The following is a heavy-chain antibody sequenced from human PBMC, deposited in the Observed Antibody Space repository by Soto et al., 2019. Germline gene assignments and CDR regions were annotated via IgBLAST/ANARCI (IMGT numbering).Heavy chain of an antibody. CDR1: GVTFDTSA. V-gene: IGHV3-30-3*01. Sequence: PGGSLRLSCAASGVTFDTSAMHWVRQAPGKGLEWVAVISYDGSSQFYAGSVKGRFTVSRDNSKNTLYLQVNNLRNDDTAVYYCTRGLLTDYFDYWGQGALVTVSS. CDR3: TRGLLTDYFDY. CDR2: ISYDGSSQ. J-gene: IGHJ4*02.